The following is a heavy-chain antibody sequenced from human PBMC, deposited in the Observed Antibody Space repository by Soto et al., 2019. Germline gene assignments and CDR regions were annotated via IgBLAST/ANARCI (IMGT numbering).Heavy chain of an antibody. J-gene: IGHJ5*02. Sequence: QVQLQESGPGLVKPSGTLSLTCAVSGGSISSSNWWSWVRQPPGKGLEWIGEIDHSGSTNYNPSLKSRVTIPVDKSKNQFSLKLSSVTAADTAVYYCARDRAGYQSFWFDPWGQGTLVTVSS. CDR2: IDHSGST. CDR3: ARDRAGYQSFWFDP. CDR1: GGSISSSNW. V-gene: IGHV4-4*02. D-gene: IGHD3-9*01.